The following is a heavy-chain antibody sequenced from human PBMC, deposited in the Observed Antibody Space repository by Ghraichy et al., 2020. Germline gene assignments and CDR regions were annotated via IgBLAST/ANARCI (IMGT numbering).Heavy chain of an antibody. CDR2: IYTSGST. CDR1: GGSISSYY. V-gene: IGHV4-4*07. D-gene: IGHD3-3*01. CDR3: ARDGYYSRGNAFDI. J-gene: IGHJ3*02. Sequence: SETLSLTCTVSGGSISSYYWSWIRQPAGKGLEWIGRIYTSGSTNYNPSLKSRVTMSVDTSKNQFSLKLSSVTAADTAVYYCARDGYYSRGNAFDIWGQGTMVTVSS.